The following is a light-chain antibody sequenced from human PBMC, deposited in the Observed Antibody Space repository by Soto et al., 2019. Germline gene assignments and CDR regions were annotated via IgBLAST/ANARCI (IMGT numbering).Light chain of an antibody. CDR2: DVS. J-gene: IGLJ2*01. V-gene: IGLV2-11*01. CDR3: CSYAGSYTVL. CDR1: SSDVGGYNY. Sequence: QSALTQPRSVSGSPGQSVTISCTGTSSDVGGYNYVSWYQQHPGKAPKLIIYDVSKRPSGVPDRFSGSKSGNTASLTISGLQAEDEADYSCCSYAGSYTVLFGGGTKVTVL.